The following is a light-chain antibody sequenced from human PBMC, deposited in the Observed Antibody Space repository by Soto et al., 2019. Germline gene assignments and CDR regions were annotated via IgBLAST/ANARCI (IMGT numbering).Light chain of an antibody. CDR2: DVS. V-gene: IGLV2-14*01. Sequence: QSALTQPASVSGSPGQSITLSCTGTSSDVGGYNYVSWYQQHPGKAPQLMIYDVSNRPSGVSNRFSGSKSGNTASLTISGLQAEDEADYYCSSYTSSSTLVVFGGGTKLTV. CDR1: SSDVGGYNY. J-gene: IGLJ2*01. CDR3: SSYTSSSTLVV.